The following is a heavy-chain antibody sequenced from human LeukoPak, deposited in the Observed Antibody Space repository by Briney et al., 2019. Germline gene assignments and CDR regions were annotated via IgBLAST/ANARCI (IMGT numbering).Heavy chain of an antibody. Sequence: GGSLRLSCAASGFTFSSYWMSWVRQAPGKGLEWVATIKKGGREQHYVDFVKGRFTISRDNAKNSLYPQMNSLRAEDTALYHCARDRSYGSFDYWGQGTLVTVSS. CDR1: GFTFSSYW. J-gene: IGHJ4*02. D-gene: IGHD5-18*01. V-gene: IGHV3-7*03. CDR2: IKKGGREQ. CDR3: ARDRSYGSFDY.